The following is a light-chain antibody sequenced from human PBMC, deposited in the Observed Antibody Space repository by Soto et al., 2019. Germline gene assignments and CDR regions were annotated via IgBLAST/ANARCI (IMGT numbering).Light chain of an antibody. CDR1: SSDVGSYNL. J-gene: IGLJ2*01. Sequence: QSALTQPDSVSGSPGQSITISCTGTSSDVGSYNLVSWYQQHPGKAPKLMIYEGSKRPSGVSNRFSGSKSGNTASLTISGLQPEDEADYYCCSYAGSSTLVFGGGTKLTVL. CDR2: EGS. V-gene: IGLV2-23*01. CDR3: CSYAGSSTLV.